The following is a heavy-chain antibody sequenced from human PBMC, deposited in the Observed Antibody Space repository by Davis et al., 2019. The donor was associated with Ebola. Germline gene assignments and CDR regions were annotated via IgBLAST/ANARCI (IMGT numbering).Heavy chain of an antibody. CDR2: ISSSSSYI. Sequence: PGGSLRLSCAASGFTFSSYSMNWVRQAPGKGLEWVSSISSSSSYIYYADSVKGRFTISRDNAKNSLYLQMNSLRAEDTAVYYCARGTDCSSTSCPIGYWGQGTLVTVSS. CDR3: ARGTDCSSTSCPIGY. V-gene: IGHV3-21*01. CDR1: GFTFSSYS. D-gene: IGHD2-2*01. J-gene: IGHJ4*02.